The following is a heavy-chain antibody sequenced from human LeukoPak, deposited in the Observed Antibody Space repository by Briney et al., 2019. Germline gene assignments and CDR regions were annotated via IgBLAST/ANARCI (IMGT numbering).Heavy chain of an antibody. CDR3: AKNGDRGAYCTGGACYPYFYYYMDV. CDR2: ISGSGGST. D-gene: IGHD2-8*02. J-gene: IGHJ6*03. Sequence: GGSLRLSCAASGFTFSSYGMSWVRQAPGQGLEWVSAISGSGGSTYYADSVKGGFTISRDNSKDTLYLQMNSLRAEDTAIYYCAKNGDRGAYCTGGACYPYFYYYMDVWGKGTTVTI. CDR1: GFTFSSYG. V-gene: IGHV3-23*01.